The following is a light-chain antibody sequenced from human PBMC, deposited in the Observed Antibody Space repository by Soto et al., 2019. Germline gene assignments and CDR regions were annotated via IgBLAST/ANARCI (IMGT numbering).Light chain of an antibody. CDR2: GSS. CDR1: QGFGNY. J-gene: IGKJ4*01. V-gene: IGKV3-20*01. CDR3: QQYGTSPLT. Sequence: EIVLTQSPGTLSLSPGQRATLSCRASQGFGNYLAWYPQKPGQAPRLLIHGSSKRAIDIPDRFSASGSETDSTLTISRLEPEDFAVYYCQQYGTSPLTFGGGTRVEIK.